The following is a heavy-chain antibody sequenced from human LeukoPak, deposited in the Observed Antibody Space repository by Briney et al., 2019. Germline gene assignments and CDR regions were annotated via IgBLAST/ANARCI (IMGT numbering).Heavy chain of an antibody. J-gene: IGHJ4*02. V-gene: IGHV5-51*01. D-gene: IGHD2-8*02. CDR1: GYSFSNYW. CDR3: ARFAYYTDSFPGHY. CDR2: IFPHDSNT. Sequence: GESLKISCKASGYSFSNYWIGWLRQMRGKGLEWRGIIFPHDSNTRHSPSFQGKITISADKSISTAYLQWSSLKAADTAMYYCARFAYYTDSFPGHYWGQGTLVTVSS.